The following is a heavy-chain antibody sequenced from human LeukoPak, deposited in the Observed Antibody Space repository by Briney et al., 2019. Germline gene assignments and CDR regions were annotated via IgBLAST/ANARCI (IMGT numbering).Heavy chain of an antibody. Sequence: PGGSLRLSCAASGFTFSSYGMHWVRQAPGKGLEWVSAISGSGGSTYYADFVKGRFTISRDNSENTLYLQMNSLRAEDTAVYYCAKGRYSGYDYYYYYGMDVWGQGTTVTVSS. CDR3: AKGRYSGYDYYYYYGMDV. CDR1: GFTFSSYG. J-gene: IGHJ6*02. V-gene: IGHV3-23*01. D-gene: IGHD5-12*01. CDR2: ISGSGGST.